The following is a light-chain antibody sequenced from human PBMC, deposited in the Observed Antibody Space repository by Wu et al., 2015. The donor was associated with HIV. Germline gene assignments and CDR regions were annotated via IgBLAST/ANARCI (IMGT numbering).Light chain of an antibody. CDR2: GAS. CDR1: QSITSSY. CDR3: QQYGSSPRT. Sequence: EIVLTQSPGTLSLSPGERATLSCRASQSITSSYLAWYQQKLGQAPRLFIYGASSRATGIPDRFSGSGSGTDFTLTISRLEPEDFAVYFCQQYGSSPRTFGQGTKLEIK. V-gene: IGKV3-20*01. J-gene: IGKJ2*01.